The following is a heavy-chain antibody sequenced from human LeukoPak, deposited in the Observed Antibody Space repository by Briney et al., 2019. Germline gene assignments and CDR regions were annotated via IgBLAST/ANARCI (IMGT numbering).Heavy chain of an antibody. CDR3: AMSKGTSGNFDS. J-gene: IGHJ4*02. D-gene: IGHD2-8*01. CDR1: GGSISSGDYF. V-gene: IGHV4-30-4*01. Sequence: PSETLSLTCTVSGGSISSGDYFWTWIRQPPGKGLEWIGYIYYSGGTYYSPSLKSRVTMSVDPSKNQFSLKLSSVTAADTAIYYCAMSKGTSGNFDSWGQGTLVTVSS. CDR2: IYYSGGT.